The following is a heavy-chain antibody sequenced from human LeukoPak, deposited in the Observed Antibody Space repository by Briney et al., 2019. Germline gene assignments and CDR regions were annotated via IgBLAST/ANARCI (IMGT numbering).Heavy chain of an antibody. J-gene: IGHJ4*02. CDR3: ARALTGTILWSLDY. CDR2: TYYRSKWNK. CDR1: GDSVSSNSAA. Sequence: SQTLSLTCAISGDSVSSNSAAWNWIRQSPSRGLEWLGRTYYRSKWNKNYAASVKSRITINPDTSKNQFSLQLNSVTPEDTAVYYCARALTGTILWSLDYWGQGTLVTVSS. V-gene: IGHV6-1*01. D-gene: IGHD3-10*01.